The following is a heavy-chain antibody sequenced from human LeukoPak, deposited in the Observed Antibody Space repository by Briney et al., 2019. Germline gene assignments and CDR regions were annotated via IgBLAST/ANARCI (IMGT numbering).Heavy chain of an antibody. CDR3: ARGGSGDYYDSSGYYPFDY. CDR2: ISAYNGNT. J-gene: IGHJ4*02. Sequence: ASVKVSCKASGYTFTSYGISWVRQAPGQGLEWMGWISAYNGNTNYAQKLQGRVTMTTDTSTSTAYMELRSLRSDDTAMYYCARGGSGDYYDSSGYYPFDYWGQGTLVTVSS. D-gene: IGHD3-22*01. CDR1: GYTFTSYG. V-gene: IGHV1-18*01.